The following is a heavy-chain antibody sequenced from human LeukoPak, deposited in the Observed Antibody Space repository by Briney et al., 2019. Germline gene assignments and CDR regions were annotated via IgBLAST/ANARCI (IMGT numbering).Heavy chain of an antibody. Sequence: ASVKVSCKASGYTFTGFFIHWVRQAPGQGLEWMGWINPNSGETNFAQSFQGRVAITRDTSITTAYVEVSRLTSDDTAVYFCARDKGQGYHSSPYLPDYLSYWGQGTLVTVSS. V-gene: IGHV1-2*02. CDR3: ARDKGQGYHSSPYLPDYLSY. CDR2: INPNSGET. D-gene: IGHD3-22*01. CDR1: GYTFTGFF. J-gene: IGHJ4*02.